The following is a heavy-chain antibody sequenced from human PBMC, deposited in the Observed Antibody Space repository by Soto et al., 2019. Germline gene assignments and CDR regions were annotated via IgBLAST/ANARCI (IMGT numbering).Heavy chain of an antibody. D-gene: IGHD6-19*01. Sequence: EVQVLDSGGGLVQPGGSQRLSCEASGFTFSNYAMSWVRQAPGKGLEWVSTISATGSTLYADSVKGRFTISRDNSKNTVYLQMNFLRAEDTAVYYCAKVSNKWAVAQRGYFDYWGREPWSPSPQ. J-gene: IGHJ4*02. CDR3: AKVSNKWAVAQRGYFDY. CDR2: ISATGST. V-gene: IGHV3-23*01. CDR1: GFTFSNYA.